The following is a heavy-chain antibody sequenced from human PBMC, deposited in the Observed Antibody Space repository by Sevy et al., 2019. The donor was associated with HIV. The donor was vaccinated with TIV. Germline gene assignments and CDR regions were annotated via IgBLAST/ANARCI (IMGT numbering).Heavy chain of an antibody. J-gene: IGHJ4*02. CDR2: IRDSGGST. V-gene: IGHV3-23*01. CDR3: AKEGSSTSPSYFDY. D-gene: IGHD2-2*01. CDR1: GFTFSSYA. Sequence: GGSLRLSCAASGFTFSSYAMSWVRQAPGKGLEWVSGIRDSGGSTYYTDSVEGRFTISRDNSKNTLYLQMNSLRAEDTAVYYCAKEGSSTSPSYFDYWGQGTLVTVSS.